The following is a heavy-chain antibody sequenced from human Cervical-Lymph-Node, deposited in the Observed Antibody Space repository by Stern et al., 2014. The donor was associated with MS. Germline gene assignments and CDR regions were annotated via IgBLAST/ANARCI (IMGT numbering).Heavy chain of an antibody. D-gene: IGHD5-12*01. Sequence: QVTLRESGPVLVKPTETLTLTCTASGFSLSNARMGVSWIRQRPGKALEWLAHIFANDEKSYSTSLKSRLTISKDTSKSQVVLTMTNMDPVDTATYYCARSMGEWLRFDYWGQGTLVTVSS. CDR3: ARSMGEWLRFDY. CDR1: GFSLSNARMG. V-gene: IGHV2-26*01. CDR2: IFANDEK. J-gene: IGHJ4*02.